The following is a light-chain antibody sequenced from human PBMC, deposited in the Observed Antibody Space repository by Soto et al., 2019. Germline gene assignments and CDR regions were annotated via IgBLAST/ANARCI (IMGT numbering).Light chain of an antibody. CDR1: QSVLYSPNNKNY. J-gene: IGKJ1*01. CDR3: QQYHSAPQS. Sequence: DIVMTQSPDSLAVSLGERATINCKSSQSVLYSPNNKNYLAWYQQKPGQPHKLLIYWASTRESGVPDRVSGSGSGTDFTLTISSLQAEDVAFYSCQQYHSAPQSFGQGTKVEIK. V-gene: IGKV4-1*01. CDR2: WAS.